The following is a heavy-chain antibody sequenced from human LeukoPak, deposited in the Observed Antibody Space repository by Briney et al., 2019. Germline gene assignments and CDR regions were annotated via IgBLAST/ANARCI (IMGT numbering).Heavy chain of an antibody. J-gene: IGHJ4*02. D-gene: IGHD2-15*01. V-gene: IGHV1-46*01. CDR2: INPSGGST. CDR3: ARDHCSGGSCYVDFDY. Sequence: ASVKVSCKASGYTFTSYYIHWVRQAPGQGLEWMGIINPSGGSTSYAQKFQGRVTMTRDTSTSTVYMELSSLRSEDTAVYYCARDHCSGGSCYVDFDYWGQGTLVTVSS. CDR1: GYTFTSYY.